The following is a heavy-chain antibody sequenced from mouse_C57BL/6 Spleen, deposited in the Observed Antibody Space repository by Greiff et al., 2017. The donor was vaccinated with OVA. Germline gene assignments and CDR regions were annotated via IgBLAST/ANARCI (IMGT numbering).Heavy chain of an antibody. CDR1: SYTFTTYP. Sequence: VKLQQSGAELVKPGASVKMSCKASSYTFTTYPIEWMKQNHGKSLEWIGNFHPYNDDTKYNEKFKGKATLTVVKSSSTVYLELSRLTSDDSAVYYCARGSSGDYYGRGSMDDWGQGTSGTVSS. CDR2: FHPYNDDT. V-gene: IGHV1-47*01. D-gene: IGHD1-1*01. CDR3: ARGSSGDYYGRGSMDD. J-gene: IGHJ4*01.